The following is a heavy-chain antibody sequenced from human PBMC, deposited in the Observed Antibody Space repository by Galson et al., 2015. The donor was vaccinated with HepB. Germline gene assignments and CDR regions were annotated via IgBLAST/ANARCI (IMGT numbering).Heavy chain of an antibody. D-gene: IGHD3-22*01. Sequence: SVKVSCKASGGTFSSYAISWVRQAPGQGLEWMGGIIPIFGTANYAQKFQGRVTITADESTSTAYMELSSLRSEDTAVYYCASLTTYHCNYDRSGYYCPYYFDYRGQGTLVTVSS. V-gene: IGHV1-69*13. J-gene: IGHJ4*02. CDR1: GGTFSSYA. CDR2: IIPIFGTA. CDR3: ASLTTYHCNYDRSGYYCPYYFDY.